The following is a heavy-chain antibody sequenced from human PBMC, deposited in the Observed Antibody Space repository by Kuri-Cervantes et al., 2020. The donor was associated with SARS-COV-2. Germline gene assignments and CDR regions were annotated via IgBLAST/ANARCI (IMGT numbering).Heavy chain of an antibody. J-gene: IGHJ5*02. V-gene: IGHV1-2*02. Sequence: ASVKVSCKASGYTFTGYYMHWVRQAPGQGLEWMGWINPTSGGTNYAQKFQGRVTMTRDTSIGTAYMELSRLRSDDTAVYYCARDRGPQAMFDPWGQGTLVTVSS. CDR3: ARDRGPQAMFDP. CDR1: GYTFTGYY. CDR2: INPTSGGT.